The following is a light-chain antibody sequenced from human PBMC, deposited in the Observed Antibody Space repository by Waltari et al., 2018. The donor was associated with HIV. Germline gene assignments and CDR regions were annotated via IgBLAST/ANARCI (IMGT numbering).Light chain of an antibody. Sequence: QSVLTQSPSASGTPGQRVTISCSGSISNIGGNTVSWYQHLPGTAPKLLIYSNNQRPSGVPDRVAGSKSGTSASLAISGLQSEDEADYYCAAWDANLNGRLFGGGTKLTVL. CDR2: SNN. CDR1: ISNIGGNT. CDR3: AAWDANLNGRL. V-gene: IGLV1-44*01. J-gene: IGLJ2*01.